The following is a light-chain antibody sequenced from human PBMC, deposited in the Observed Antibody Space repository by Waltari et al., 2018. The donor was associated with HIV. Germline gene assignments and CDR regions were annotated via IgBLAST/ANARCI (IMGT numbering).Light chain of an antibody. J-gene: IGKJ2*01. CDR2: GAS. CDR1: QSVSNNY. CDR3: QQYGSSPLYT. Sequence: EIVLSQSPGTLSLSPGERATLSCRASQSVSNNYLAWYQHKPGQAPRLLIYGASSRATGIPDRFSGSGSGTDFTLTISRLEPEDFAVYYCQQYGSSPLYTFGQGTKLEIK. V-gene: IGKV3-20*01.